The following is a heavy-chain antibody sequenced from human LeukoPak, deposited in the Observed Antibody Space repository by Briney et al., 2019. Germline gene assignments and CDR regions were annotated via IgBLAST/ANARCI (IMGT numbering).Heavy chain of an antibody. CDR1: GFTFSRYG. CDR3: AKPSRGVTTPYYFDY. CDR2: IRNDGSNK. D-gene: IGHD4-17*01. Sequence: PGGSLRLSCAASGFTFSRYGMYWVRQAPGKGLEWVAFIRNDGSNKYYVDSVKGRFTISRDNSKNTLYLQMNSLRDEDTAVYYCAKPSRGVTTPYYFDYWGQGTLVTVSS. J-gene: IGHJ4*02. V-gene: IGHV3-30*02.